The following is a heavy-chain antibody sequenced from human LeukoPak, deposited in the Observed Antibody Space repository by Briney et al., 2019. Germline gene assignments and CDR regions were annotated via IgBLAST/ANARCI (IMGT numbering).Heavy chain of an antibody. D-gene: IGHD3-16*02. J-gene: IGHJ4*02. CDR3: AKGYYDYVWGSYRIRAGYYFDY. V-gene: IGHV3-23*01. Sequence: PGGSLRLSCAASGFTFSSYAMSWVRQAPGKGLEWVSAISGSGGSTYYADSVKGRFTISRDNSKNALYLQMNSLRAEDTAVYYCAKGYYDYVWGSYRIRAGYYFDYWGQGTLVTVSS. CDR1: GFTFSSYA. CDR2: ISGSGGST.